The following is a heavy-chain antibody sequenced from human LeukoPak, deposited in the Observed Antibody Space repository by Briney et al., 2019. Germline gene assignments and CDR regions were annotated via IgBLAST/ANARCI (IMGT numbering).Heavy chain of an antibody. CDR1: GDTLNNDD. CDR2: IVPIVEIT. Sequence: ASVTVSCKASGDTLNNDDITWVRQAPGQGLEWMGRIVPIVEITDYAENFQGRVTITADKSTNTFYMQLTSLMSNDTAIYYCARGNYGDPNWFDPWGPGTLVTVSS. CDR3: ARGNYGDPNWFDP. V-gene: IGHV1-69*04. D-gene: IGHD4-17*01. J-gene: IGHJ5*02.